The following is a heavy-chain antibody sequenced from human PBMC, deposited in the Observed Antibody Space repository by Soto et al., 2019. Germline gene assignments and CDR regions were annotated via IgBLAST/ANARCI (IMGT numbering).Heavy chain of an antibody. V-gene: IGHV3-33*01. CDR3: ALDASYYSLWSGYYPSRNGMDV. D-gene: IGHD3-3*01. CDR1: GFTFSSFG. CDR2: IWYDGSKK. J-gene: IGHJ6*02. Sequence: ESGGGVVQPGRSLRLSCAASGFTFSSFGMHWVRQAPGKGLEWVSIIWYDGSKKSYGDSVKGRFTISRDNSRNTVYLQMNSLRADDTAVYYCALDASYYSLWSGYYPSRNGMDVWGQGTTVTVSS.